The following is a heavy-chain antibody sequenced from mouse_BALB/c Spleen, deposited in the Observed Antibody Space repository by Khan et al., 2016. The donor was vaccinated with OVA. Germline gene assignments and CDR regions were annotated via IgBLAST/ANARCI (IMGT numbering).Heavy chain of an antibody. V-gene: IGHV3-2*02. CDR1: GYSITSDYA. CDR3: ARSIMAN. CDR2: ISYSGST. J-gene: IGHJ2*01. Sequence: QLEESGPGLVKPSQSLSLTCTVTGYSITSDYAWNWIRQFPGNKLGWMGYISYSGSTSYNPSLKSRISITRDTSKNQFFLQLNSVTTEDTATYYCARSIMANWGQGTTLTVSS.